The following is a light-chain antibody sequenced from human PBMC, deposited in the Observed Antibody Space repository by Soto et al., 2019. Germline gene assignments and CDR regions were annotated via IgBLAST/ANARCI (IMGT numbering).Light chain of an antibody. CDR2: DAS. V-gene: IGKV1-5*01. J-gene: IGKJ5*01. CDR1: QSISSW. CDR3: HQYNNWPPST. Sequence: DIQMTQSPSTLSASVGDRVTITCRASQSISSWLAWYQQKPGKAPKLLIYDASSLESGVPSRFSGSGSGTEFTLTISSLQAEDFGVYFCHQYNNWPPSTFGQGTRLEIK.